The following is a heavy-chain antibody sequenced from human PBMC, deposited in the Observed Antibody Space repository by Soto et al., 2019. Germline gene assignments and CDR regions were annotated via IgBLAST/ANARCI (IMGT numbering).Heavy chain of an antibody. J-gene: IGHJ2*01. D-gene: IGHD1-1*01. CDR3: AKDGPRTEIGPRGYFDL. CDR2: ISIGDRP. CDR1: GFTFSSYA. Sequence: LRLSCAASGFTFSSYALAWVRQAPGKGLEWVSAISIGDRPYFGDSVRGRFTISRDNSKNTVYLQMNSLRVDDTAVYYCAKDGPRTEIGPRGYFDLWGRGTLVTVSS. V-gene: IGHV3-23*01.